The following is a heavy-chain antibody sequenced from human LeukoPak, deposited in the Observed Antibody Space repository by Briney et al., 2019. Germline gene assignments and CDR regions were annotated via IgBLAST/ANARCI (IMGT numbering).Heavy chain of an antibody. V-gene: IGHV3-11*03. CDR2: ISSSSSYT. J-gene: IGHJ3*02. D-gene: IGHD3-10*01. Sequence: GGSLRLSCAASGFTFSDYYMSWIRQAPGKGLEWVSYISSSSSYTNYADSVKGRFTIPRDNAKNSLYLQMNSLRAEDTAVYYCARSMVRGVPRIWGQGTMVTVSS. CDR3: ARSMVRGVPRI. CDR1: GFTFSDYY.